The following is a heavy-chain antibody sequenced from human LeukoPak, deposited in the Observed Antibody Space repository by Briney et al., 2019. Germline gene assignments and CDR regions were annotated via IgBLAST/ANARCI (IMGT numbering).Heavy chain of an antibody. D-gene: IGHD3-10*01. CDR3: AKVTYGSGTYGAFDS. CDR2: ISGSGDYT. Sequence: GGSLRLSCAASGFTFSSHGMSWVRQAPGKGLEWVSTISGSGDYTYYADSVKGRFTISRDNSENTLYLQMNSLRAEDTAIYYCAKVTYGSGTYGAFDSWGQGNLVTVSS. V-gene: IGHV3-23*01. J-gene: IGHJ4*02. CDR1: GFTFSSHG.